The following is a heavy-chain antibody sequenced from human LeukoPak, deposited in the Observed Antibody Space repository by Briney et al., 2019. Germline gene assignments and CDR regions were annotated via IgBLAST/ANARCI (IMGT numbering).Heavy chain of an antibody. J-gene: IGHJ5*02. Sequence: GASVKVSCKASGYTFTSYYMHWVRQAPGQGLEWMGIINPSGGSTSYAQTFQGRVTMTRDTSTSTVYMELSSLRSEDTAVYYCASQPKYTSSLNWFDPWGQGTLVTVSS. CDR1: GYTFTSYY. V-gene: IGHV1-46*01. CDR3: ASQPKYTSSLNWFDP. D-gene: IGHD6-13*01. CDR2: INPSGGST.